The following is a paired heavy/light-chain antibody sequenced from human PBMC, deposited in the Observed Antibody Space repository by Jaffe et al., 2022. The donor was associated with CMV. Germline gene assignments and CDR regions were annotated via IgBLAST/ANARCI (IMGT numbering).Heavy chain of an antibody. V-gene: IGHV6-1*01. D-gene: IGHD6-13*01. Sequence: QVQLQQSGPGLVKPSQTLSLTCAISGDSVSSNSAAWNWIRQSPSRGLEWLGRTYYRSKWYNDYAVSVKSRITINPDTSKNQFSLQLNSVTPEDTAVYYCAVDGGAAAGPPPLYYYYGMDVWGQGTTVTVSS. CDR1: GDSVSSNSAA. CDR3: AVDGGAAAGPPPLYYYYGMDV. CDR2: TYYRSKWYN. J-gene: IGHJ6*02.
Light chain of an antibody. CDR3: QQRSNWPPEVT. J-gene: IGKJ5*01. CDR1: QSVSSY. Sequence: EIVLTQSPATLSLSPGERATLSCRASQSVSSYLAWYQQKPGQAPRLLIYDASNRATGIPARFSGSGSGTDFTLTISSLEPEDFAVYYCQQRSNWPPEVTFGQGTRLEIK. CDR2: DAS. V-gene: IGKV3-11*01.